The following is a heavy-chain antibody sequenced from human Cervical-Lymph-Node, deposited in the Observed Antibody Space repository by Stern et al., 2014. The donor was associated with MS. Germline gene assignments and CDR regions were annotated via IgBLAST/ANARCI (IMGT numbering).Heavy chain of an antibody. V-gene: IGHV5-51*01. Sequence: VQLVQSGAEVKKPGESLKISCKLSGYSFTIYYIAWVRQMPGQGLEWMGVISPSDSDSTYSPAFQGQVTISADKSIASAYLQWSSLRASDTAMYYCARHVQGFDYWGQGTLVTVSS. CDR3: ARHVQGFDY. CDR1: GYSFTIYY. J-gene: IGHJ4*02. CDR2: ISPSDSDS.